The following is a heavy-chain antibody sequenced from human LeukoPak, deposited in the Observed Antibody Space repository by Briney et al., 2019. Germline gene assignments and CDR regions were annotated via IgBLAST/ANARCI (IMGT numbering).Heavy chain of an antibody. D-gene: IGHD1-26*01. CDR3: ARDRVGATDYFDY. CDR2: MNIDGSEK. Sequence: GGSLRLSCAASGFTFSSYWMGWVRQAPGKRLEWVANMNIDGSEKYYADSVKGRFTISRDNARNSVYLQMNSLRVEDTAVYYCARDRVGATDYFDYWGQGTLVTVSS. J-gene: IGHJ4*02. V-gene: IGHV3-7*01. CDR1: GFTFSSYW.